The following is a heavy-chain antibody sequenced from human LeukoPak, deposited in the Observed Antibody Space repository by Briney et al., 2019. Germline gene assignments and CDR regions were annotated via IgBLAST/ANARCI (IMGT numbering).Heavy chain of an antibody. CDR2: IRSINYGGAV. CDR3: ARDQLGGDPHEYYYYYMDV. V-gene: IGHV3-49*03. D-gene: IGHD4-17*01. J-gene: IGHJ6*03. CDR1: GFTFGDYA. Sequence: GGSLRLSCTTSGFTFGDYAMSWFRQAPGKGLEWVGFIRSINYGGAVEYAASVKGRFTISRDDSKSVAYLQMNSLKTEDTALYYCARDQLGGDPHEYYYYYMDVWGKGTTVTVSS.